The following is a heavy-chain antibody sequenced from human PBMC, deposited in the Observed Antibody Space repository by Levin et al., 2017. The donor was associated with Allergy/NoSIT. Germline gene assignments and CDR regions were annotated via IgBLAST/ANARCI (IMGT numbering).Heavy chain of an antibody. Sequence: GASVKVSCKASGGTFSSYAISWVRQAPGQGLEWMGGIIPIFGTANYAQKFQGRVTITADESTSTAYMELSSLRSEDTAVYYCAGCSSTSCDRTGYYYYGMDVWGQGTTVTVSS. D-gene: IGHD2-2*01. CDR1: GGTFSSYA. CDR2: IIPIFGTA. J-gene: IGHJ6*02. CDR3: AGCSSTSCDRTGYYYYGMDV. V-gene: IGHV1-69*13.